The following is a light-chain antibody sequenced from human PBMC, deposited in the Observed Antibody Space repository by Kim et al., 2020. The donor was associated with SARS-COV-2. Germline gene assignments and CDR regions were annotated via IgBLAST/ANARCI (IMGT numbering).Light chain of an antibody. J-gene: IGKJ4*01. CDR3: QQYNGYVLT. Sequence: DIQMTQSPSTLSASGGDRVTITCRASQSINGWLAWYQQKPGKAPNLLIYDASSLESGVPSRFSGSGSGTEFTLTISSLQPDDFATYYCQQYNGYVLTFGGGTKVDIK. V-gene: IGKV1-5*01. CDR2: DAS. CDR1: QSINGW.